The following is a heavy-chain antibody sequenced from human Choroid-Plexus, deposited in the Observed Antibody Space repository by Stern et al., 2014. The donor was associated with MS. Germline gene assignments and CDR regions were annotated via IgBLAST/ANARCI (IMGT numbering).Heavy chain of an antibody. CDR2: IGWNSDNI. CDR1: GLNFADYA. D-gene: IGHD6-6*01. CDR3: AKDFGPQLGFYGMDV. J-gene: IGHJ6*02. V-gene: IGHV3-9*01. Sequence: EVQLVESGGGLVQPGRSLRLSCVASGLNFADYALHWVRQAPGKGLEWVSGIGWNSDNIGYADSVKGRFTVSRDNAKSSLYLQMNSLRVEDTAFYYCAKDFGPQLGFYGMDVWGQGTTVTVSS.